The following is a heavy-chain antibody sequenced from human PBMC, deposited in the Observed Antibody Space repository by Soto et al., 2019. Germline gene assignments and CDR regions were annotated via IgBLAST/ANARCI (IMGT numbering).Heavy chain of an antibody. Sequence: QVQLVQSRAEVKKPGASVKVSCKASGYTFTGYYMHWVRQAPGQGLEWMGWINPNSGGTNYAQKFQGWVTMTRDTSISTAYMELSRLRSDDTAVYYCARGYGDYDDYYYGMDVWGQGTTVTVSS. CDR3: ARGYGDYDDYYYGMDV. J-gene: IGHJ6*02. CDR2: INPNSGGT. D-gene: IGHD4-17*01. V-gene: IGHV1-2*04. CDR1: GYTFTGYY.